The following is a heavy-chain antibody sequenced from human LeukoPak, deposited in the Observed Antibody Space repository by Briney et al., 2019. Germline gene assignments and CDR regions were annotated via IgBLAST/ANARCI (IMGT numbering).Heavy chain of an antibody. CDR2: INSDGSST. J-gene: IGHJ6*03. D-gene: IGHD3/OR15-3a*01. Sequence: GGSLRLSCAASGFTFSSYEMNWVRQAPGKGLVWVSRINSDGSSTSYADSVKGRFTISRDNAKNTLYLQMNSLRAEDTAVYYCAREDWGYYYYYMDVWGKGTTVTISS. CDR1: GFTFSSYE. CDR3: AREDWGYYYYYMDV. V-gene: IGHV3-74*01.